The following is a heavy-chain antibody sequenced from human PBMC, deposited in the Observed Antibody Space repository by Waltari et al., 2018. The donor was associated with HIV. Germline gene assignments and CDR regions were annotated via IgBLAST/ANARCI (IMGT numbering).Heavy chain of an antibody. CDR3: AREGYSRAYYYYYGMDV. CDR2: IYYSGST. V-gene: IGHV4-39*07. D-gene: IGHD6-13*01. J-gene: IGHJ6*02. Sequence: QLQLQESGPGLVKPSETLSLTCTVSGGSISSSSYYWGWIRQPPGKGLEWIGSIYYSGSTYYNPSLKSRVTISVDTSKNQFSLKLSSVTAADTAVYYCAREGYSRAYYYYYGMDVWGQGTTVTVSS. CDR1: GGSISSSSYY.